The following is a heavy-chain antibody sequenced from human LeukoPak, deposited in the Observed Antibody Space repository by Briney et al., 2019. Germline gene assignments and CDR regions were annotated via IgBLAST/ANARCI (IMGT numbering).Heavy chain of an antibody. CDR2: IIPILGIA. CDR1: GGTFSSYA. CDR3: AKDALIPFVLRFLEWSTTYFDY. D-gene: IGHD3-3*01. J-gene: IGHJ4*02. Sequence: SVKVSCKASGGTFSSYAISWVRQAPGQGLEWMGRIIPILGIANYAQKFQGRVTITADKSTSTAYMELSSLRSEDTAVYYCAKDALIPFVLRFLEWSTTYFDYWGQGTLVTVSS. V-gene: IGHV1-69*04.